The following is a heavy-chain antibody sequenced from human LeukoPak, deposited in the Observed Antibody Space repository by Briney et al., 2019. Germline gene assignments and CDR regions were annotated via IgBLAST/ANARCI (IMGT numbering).Heavy chain of an antibody. V-gene: IGHV3-33*01. CDR2: IWYDGSNK. Sequence: GGSLRLSCATSGFTFSSYGMHWVRQAPGKGLEWVAVIWYDGSNKYYAESVKGRFTISRDNSKNTLYLQMNSLRAEYTAVYYCAGDRGGGYYDYWGQGTLVTVSS. CDR3: AGDRGGGYYDY. D-gene: IGHD3-16*01. J-gene: IGHJ4*02. CDR1: GFTFSSYG.